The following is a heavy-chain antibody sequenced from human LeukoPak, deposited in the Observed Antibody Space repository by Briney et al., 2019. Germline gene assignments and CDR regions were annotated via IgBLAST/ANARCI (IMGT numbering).Heavy chain of an antibody. J-gene: IGHJ4*02. CDR3: AKDNGYYDSSGYFDY. CDR2: IRYDGSNK. D-gene: IGHD3-22*01. Sequence: PGGALRLSCAASGFTFRSYSMSWVRPAPGKGLWWVAFIRYDGSNKYYADSVKGRFTISRDNSKNTLYLQMNSLRAEDTAVYYCAKDNGYYDSSGYFDYWGQGTLVTVSS. V-gene: IGHV3-30*02. CDR1: GFTFRSYS.